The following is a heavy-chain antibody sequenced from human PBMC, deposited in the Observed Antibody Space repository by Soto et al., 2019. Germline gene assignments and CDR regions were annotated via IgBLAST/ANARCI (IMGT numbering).Heavy chain of an antibody. V-gene: IGHV1-18*01. J-gene: IGHJ4*02. CDR2: ISAYNGNT. CDR1: GYTFTSYG. D-gene: IGHD3-10*01. Sequence: ASVKVSCKASGYTFTSYGISWVRQAPGQGLEWMGWISAYNGNTNYAQKLQGRVTMTTDTSTSTAYMELRSLRSDDTAVYYCAVSYYYGSGSYYHTFDYWGQGTLVTVSS. CDR3: AVSYYYGSGSYYHTFDY.